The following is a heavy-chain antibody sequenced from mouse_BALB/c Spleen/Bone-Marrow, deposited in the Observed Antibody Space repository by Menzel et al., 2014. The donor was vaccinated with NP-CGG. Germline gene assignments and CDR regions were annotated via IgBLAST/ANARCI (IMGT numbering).Heavy chain of an antibody. CDR2: IDPANGNT. D-gene: IGHD1-1*01. CDR1: GFNIXDTY. J-gene: IGHJ3*01. CDR3: ARYNYGSSQFAY. V-gene: IGHV14-3*02. Sequence: EVKLMESGAELVKPGASVKLPCTASGFNIXDTYMHWVKQRPEQGLEWIGRIDPANGNTKYDPKFQGKATITADTSSNTAYLQLSSLTSEDTAVYYCARYNYGSSQFAYWGQGTLVTVSA.